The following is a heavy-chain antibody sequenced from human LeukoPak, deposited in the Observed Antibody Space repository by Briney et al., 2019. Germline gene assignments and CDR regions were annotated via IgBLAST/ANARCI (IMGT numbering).Heavy chain of an antibody. Sequence: PGGSLRLSCAASGFTVSSNYMSWVRQAPGKGLEWVSVICSGGSTYYADSVKGRFTISRHNSKNTLYLQMNSLRAEDTAVYYCARDGRFGVFDYWGQGTLVTVSS. CDR2: ICSGGST. CDR3: ARDGRFGVFDY. J-gene: IGHJ4*02. CDR1: GFTVSSNY. D-gene: IGHD3-10*01. V-gene: IGHV3-53*04.